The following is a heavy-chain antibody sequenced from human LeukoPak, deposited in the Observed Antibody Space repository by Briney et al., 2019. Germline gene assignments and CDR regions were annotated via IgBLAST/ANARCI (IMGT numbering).Heavy chain of an antibody. CDR1: GYTFTSYG. CDR3: ARGPGDYYDSSGYRYFDY. D-gene: IGHD3-22*01. J-gene: IGHJ4*02. V-gene: IGHV1-18*01. CDR2: ISAYNGNT. Sequence: ASVKVSCTASGYTFTSYGFSWVRQAPGQGLEWMGWISAYNGNTNYAQKFQGRVTMTTDTSTSTAYMELRSLRSDDTAVYYCARGPGDYYDSSGYRYFDYWGQGTLVTVSS.